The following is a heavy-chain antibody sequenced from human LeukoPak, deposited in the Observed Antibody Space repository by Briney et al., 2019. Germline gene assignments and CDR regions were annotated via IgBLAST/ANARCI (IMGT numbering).Heavy chain of an antibody. CDR1: GGSISSSSYY. Sequence: PSETLSLTCTVSGGSISSSSYYWGWIRQPPGKGLEWIGSIYYSGSTYYNPSLKSRVTISVDTSKNQFSLKLSSVTAADTAVYYCARHTTTADCGMDVWGQGTTVTVSS. D-gene: IGHD4-11*01. CDR3: ARHTTTADCGMDV. J-gene: IGHJ6*02. CDR2: IYYSGST. V-gene: IGHV4-39*01.